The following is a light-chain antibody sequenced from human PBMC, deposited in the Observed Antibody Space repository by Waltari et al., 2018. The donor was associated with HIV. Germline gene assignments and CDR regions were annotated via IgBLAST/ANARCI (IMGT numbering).Light chain of an antibody. CDR2: EVS. CDR3: SSYTSSSTYV. Sequence: QSALTQPASVSGSPGQSITISCTGTSSDVGGYNYVSWYQQHPGKAPKLIIYEVSNRHSGVANRCSGSKSGNTASLTISGLQAEDEADYYCSSYTSSSTYVFGTGTKVTVL. J-gene: IGLJ1*01. CDR1: SSDVGGYNY. V-gene: IGLV2-14*01.